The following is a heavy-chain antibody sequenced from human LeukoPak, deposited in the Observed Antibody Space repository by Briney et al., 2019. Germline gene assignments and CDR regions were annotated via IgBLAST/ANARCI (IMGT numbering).Heavy chain of an antibody. CDR3: ARGDSSGPDYYYYKDV. D-gene: IGHD6-19*01. J-gene: IGHJ6*03. V-gene: IGHV3-30*02. CDR2: IRFDGSNK. Sequence: GGSLRLSCAASGLTFSNYGVHWVRQAPGKGLEWVSFIRFDGSNKYYADSVKGRFTISRDNAKNSLYLQMNSLRDEDTAVYYCARGDSSGPDYYYYKDVWGKGTTVTISS. CDR1: GLTFSNYG.